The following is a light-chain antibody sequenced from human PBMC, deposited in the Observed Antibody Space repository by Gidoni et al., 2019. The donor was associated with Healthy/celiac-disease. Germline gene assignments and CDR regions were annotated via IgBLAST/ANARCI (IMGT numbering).Light chain of an antibody. CDR3: QKDNSAPRT. Sequence: DIQMTQSPSSLSASVGDSVTITCRARQGISNYLAWYQQKPGKVPKLLIYAASTLQSGVPSRFSGSGSGTDFTLTISSLQPEDVATYYCQKDNSAPRTFGQGTKVEIK. J-gene: IGKJ1*01. CDR1: QGISNY. CDR2: AAS. V-gene: IGKV1-27*01.